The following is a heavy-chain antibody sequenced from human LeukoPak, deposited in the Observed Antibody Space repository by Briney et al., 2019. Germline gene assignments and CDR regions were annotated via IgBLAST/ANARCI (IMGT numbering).Heavy chain of an antibody. Sequence: PGGSLRLSCAASGFTFSSYAMNWVRRAPGKGLEWVSAISGSDDNTYYADSVKGRFTISRDNSKNTLYLQMNSLRAEDTAVYYCAKGSCSSTSCYYYYMDVWGKGTTVTVSS. V-gene: IGHV3-23*01. D-gene: IGHD2-2*01. CDR3: AKGSCSSTSCYYYYMDV. J-gene: IGHJ6*03. CDR2: ISGSDDNT. CDR1: GFTFSSYA.